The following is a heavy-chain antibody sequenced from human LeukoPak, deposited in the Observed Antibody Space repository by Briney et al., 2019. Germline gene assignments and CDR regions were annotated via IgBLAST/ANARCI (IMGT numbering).Heavy chain of an antibody. CDR1: GGTFSSYA. D-gene: IGHD3-16*01. CDR2: IIPIFGTA. Sequence: GASVKVSCKASGGTFSSYAISWVRQAPGQGLEWMGGIIPIFGTANYAQKFQGRVTITADESTSTAYMELSSLRSEDTAVYYCARARSGGKYFPDAFDIWGQGTMVTVSS. J-gene: IGHJ3*02. CDR3: ARARSGGKYFPDAFDI. V-gene: IGHV1-69*13.